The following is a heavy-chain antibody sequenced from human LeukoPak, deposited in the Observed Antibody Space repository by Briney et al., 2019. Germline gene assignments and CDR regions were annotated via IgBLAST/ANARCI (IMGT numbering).Heavy chain of an antibody. CDR3: AKALREGPSYYYYYMDV. CDR1: GFTFSSYA. Sequence: TGGSLRLSCAASGFTFSSYAMSWVRQAPGKGLEWVSAISGSGGSTYYADSVKGRFTISRDNSKNTLYLQMNSLRAEDTAVYDSAKALREGPSYYYYYMDVWGKGTTVTISS. J-gene: IGHJ6*03. V-gene: IGHV3-23*01. D-gene: IGHD5/OR15-5a*01. CDR2: ISGSGGST.